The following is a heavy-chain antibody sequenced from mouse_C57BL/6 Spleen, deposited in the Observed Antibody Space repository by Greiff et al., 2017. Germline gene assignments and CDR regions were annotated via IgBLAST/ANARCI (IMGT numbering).Heavy chain of an antibody. CDR1: GFTFSNYW. CDR2: IRLKSDNYAT. V-gene: IGHV6-3*01. CDR3: TGGDGAFDY. D-gene: IGHD2-3*01. Sequence: DVMLVESGGGLVQPGGSMKLSCVASGFTFSNYWMNWVRQSPEKGLEWVAQIRLKSDNYATHYAESVKGRFTISRDDSKSSVYLQMNNLRAEDTGIYYCTGGDGAFDYWGQGTTLTVSS. J-gene: IGHJ2*01.